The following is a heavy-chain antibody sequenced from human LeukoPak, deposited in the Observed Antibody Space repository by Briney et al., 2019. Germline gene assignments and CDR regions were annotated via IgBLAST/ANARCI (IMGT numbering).Heavy chain of an antibody. CDR2: IKQDGSDR. Sequence: GSLRLSCAASGFTFRNYWMSWVRQAPGTGLEWVANIKQDGSDRNYVTSVRGRFTISRDNAESSLYLQMNSLRAEDTAVYYCAKELVVTASGYFDYWGQGTLVPVSS. CDR3: AKELVVTASGYFDY. J-gene: IGHJ4*02. D-gene: IGHD2-21*02. CDR1: GFTFRNYW. V-gene: IGHV3-7*03.